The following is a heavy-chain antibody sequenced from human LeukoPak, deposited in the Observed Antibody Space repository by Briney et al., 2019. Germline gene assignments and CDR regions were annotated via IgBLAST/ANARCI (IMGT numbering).Heavy chain of an antibody. CDR1: GFTVSSNY. D-gene: IGHD3-22*01. Sequence: PGGSLRLSCAASGFTVSSNYMSWVRQAPGKGLEWVSVIYSGGSTYYADSVKGRFTISRDNSKNTLYLQMNSLRAEDTAVYYCARGTTAPNSSGYVDWGQGTLVTVSS. CDR3: ARGTTAPNSSGYVD. CDR2: IYSGGST. J-gene: IGHJ4*02. V-gene: IGHV3-53*01.